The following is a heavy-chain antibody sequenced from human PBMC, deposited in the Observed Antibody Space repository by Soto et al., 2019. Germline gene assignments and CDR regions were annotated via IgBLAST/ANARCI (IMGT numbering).Heavy chain of an antibody. V-gene: IGHV4-30-4*01. CDR1: GGSVSSGDYY. D-gene: IGHD6-6*01. CDR2: IYYSGST. CDR3: ARGEQLASYTWFDP. J-gene: IGHJ5*02. Sequence: ASETLSLTCTVSGGSVSSGDYYWSWIRQPPGKGLEWIGYIYYSGSTYYNPSLKSRVTISVDTSKNQFSLKLSSVTAADTAVYYCARGEQLASYTWFDPWGQGTLVPVS.